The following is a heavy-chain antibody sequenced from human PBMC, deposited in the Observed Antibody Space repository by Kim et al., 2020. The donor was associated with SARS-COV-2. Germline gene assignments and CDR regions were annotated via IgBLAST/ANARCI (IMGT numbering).Heavy chain of an antibody. V-gene: IGHV4-4*07. Sequence: ETLSLTCTVSGGSISSYYWSWIRQPAGKGLEWIGRIYTSGSTNYNPSLKSRVTMSVDTSKNQFSLKLSSVTAADTAVYYCARSPLMITFGGVANNWFDPWGQGTLVTVSS. D-gene: IGHD3-16*01. CDR1: GGSISSYY. J-gene: IGHJ5*02. CDR3: ARSPLMITFGGVANNWFDP. CDR2: IYTSGST.